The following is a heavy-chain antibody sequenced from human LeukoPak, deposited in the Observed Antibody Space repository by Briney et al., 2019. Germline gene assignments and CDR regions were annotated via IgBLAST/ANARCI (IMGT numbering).Heavy chain of an antibody. CDR3: ARTDRSVDTTMVDYYYYYYMDV. D-gene: IGHD5-18*01. Sequence: SETLSLTCTVSGGSISSYYWSWIRQPAGKGLEWIGYIFYSGNTNYNPSLKSRVTISVDTSKNQFSLKLSSVTAADTAVYYCARTDRSVDTTMVDYYYYYYMDVWGKGTTVTVSS. CDR2: IFYSGNT. V-gene: IGHV4-59*01. J-gene: IGHJ6*03. CDR1: GGSISSYY.